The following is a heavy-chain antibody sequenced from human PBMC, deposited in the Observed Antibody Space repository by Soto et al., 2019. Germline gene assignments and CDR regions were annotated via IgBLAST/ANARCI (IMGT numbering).Heavy chain of an antibody. V-gene: IGHV1-2*02. CDR1: GYSLTEYY. J-gene: IGHJ4*02. Sequence: ASVKVSCKASGYSLTEYYLHWVRQAPGQGLEWMGWINPTTGGTTYAQKFEGRVTMTRDRSVNTAYMELSRLRSDDTALYFCARASGSPLTAYAPLGFWGQGRLVTVSS. CDR2: INPTTGGT. CDR3: ARASGSPLTAYAPLGF. D-gene: IGHD2-2*01.